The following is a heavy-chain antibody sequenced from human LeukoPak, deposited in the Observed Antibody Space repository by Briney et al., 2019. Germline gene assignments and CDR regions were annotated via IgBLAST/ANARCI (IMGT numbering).Heavy chain of an antibody. CDR3: ARDLQWELPFDY. Sequence: ASVKVSCKASGYTFTSYGISWARQAPGQGLEWMGWINPNSGGTNYAQKFQGRVTMTRDTSISTAYMELSRLRSDDTAVYYCARDLQWELPFDYWGQGTLVTVSS. D-gene: IGHD1-26*01. CDR2: INPNSGGT. V-gene: IGHV1-2*02. CDR1: GYTFTSYG. J-gene: IGHJ4*02.